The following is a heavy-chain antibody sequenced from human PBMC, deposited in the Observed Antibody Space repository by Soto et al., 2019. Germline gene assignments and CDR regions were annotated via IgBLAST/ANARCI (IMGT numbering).Heavy chain of an antibody. CDR2: INGDGSTT. V-gene: IGHV3-74*01. Sequence: EVQLVESGGGLVQPGGSLRLSCAASGFTFSSYWMHWVRQAPGKGLVWGSRINGDGSTTSYADSVKGRFIISRDNAKNMLYLQMNSLRAEDTAVYCWARPRYDGSGTPFDHWGQGTLVTVSS. D-gene: IGHD3-22*01. J-gene: IGHJ4*02. CDR1: GFTFSSYW. CDR3: ARPRYDGSGTPFDH.